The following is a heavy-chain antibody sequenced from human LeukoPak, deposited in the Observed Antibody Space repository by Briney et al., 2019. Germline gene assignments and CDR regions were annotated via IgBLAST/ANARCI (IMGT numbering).Heavy chain of an antibody. D-gene: IGHD5-18*01. Sequence: SQTLSLTCTVSGGSISSGGYYWSWIRQHPGKGLEWIGYIYYSGSTYYNPSLKSRVTISVDTSKNQFSLKLSSVTAADTAVYYCARARRGYSYGYERLNWFDPWGQGTLVTVSS. J-gene: IGHJ5*02. V-gene: IGHV4-31*03. CDR2: IYYSGST. CDR1: GGSISSGGYY. CDR3: ARARRGYSYGYERLNWFDP.